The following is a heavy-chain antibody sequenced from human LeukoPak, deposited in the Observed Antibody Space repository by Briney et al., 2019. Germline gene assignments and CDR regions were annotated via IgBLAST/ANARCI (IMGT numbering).Heavy chain of an antibody. V-gene: IGHV4-34*01. CDR3: AGGVSSLYGMDV. CDR2: INHSGST. D-gene: IGHD3-10*01. J-gene: IGHJ6*02. CDR1: GGSFSGYY. Sequence: SETLSLTCAVYGGSFSGYYWSWIRQPPGKGLEWIGEINHSGSTNYNPSFKSRVTISVDTYKNQSSLKLSTVTAADEAAYYYAGGVSSLYGMDVWGQGTTVTVSS.